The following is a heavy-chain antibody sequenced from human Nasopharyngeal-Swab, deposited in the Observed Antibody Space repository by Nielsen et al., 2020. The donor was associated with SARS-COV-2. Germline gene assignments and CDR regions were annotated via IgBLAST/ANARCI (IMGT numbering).Heavy chain of an antibody. CDR2: IGDKDHNYAT. CDR1: GIIFSASA. V-gene: IGHV3-73*01. Sequence: GESLKISCAASGIIFSASAMHWGRQAPGKGLEWLGRIGDKDHNYATTYGASVKGRFTISRDDSKNTAFLQMDSLKTEDTALYYCTTDFYFDYWGQGTLVTVSS. CDR3: TTDFYFDY. J-gene: IGHJ4*02.